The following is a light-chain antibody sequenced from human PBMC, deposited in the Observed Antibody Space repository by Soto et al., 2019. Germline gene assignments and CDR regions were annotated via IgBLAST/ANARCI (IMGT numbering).Light chain of an antibody. Sequence: QSVLTQPASVSGSPGQSITISCTGTSSDVGTYNLVSWYQHHPGKAPKLMIYEGSKRPSGVSNRFSGSKSGNTASLTISGLQAEDEADYYCCSYAGSSSPHYVFGTGTKVTVL. J-gene: IGLJ1*01. CDR2: EGS. V-gene: IGLV2-23*01. CDR1: SSDVGTYNL. CDR3: CSYAGSSSPHYV.